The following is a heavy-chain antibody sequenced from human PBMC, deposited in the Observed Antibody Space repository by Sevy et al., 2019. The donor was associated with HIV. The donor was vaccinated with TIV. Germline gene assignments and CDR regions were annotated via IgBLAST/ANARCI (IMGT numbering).Heavy chain of an antibody. Sequence: GGSLRLSCAASGFTFSSYDMSWVRQAPGKGLDWVAFIRYDGSNKYYADSVKGRLTISRDNSKNTLYLQMNSLRVEDTAVYYCANEKRFLEWPYWGQGTLVTVSS. D-gene: IGHD3-3*01. CDR1: GFTFSSYD. CDR3: ANEKRFLEWPY. CDR2: IRYDGSNK. V-gene: IGHV3-30*02. J-gene: IGHJ4*02.